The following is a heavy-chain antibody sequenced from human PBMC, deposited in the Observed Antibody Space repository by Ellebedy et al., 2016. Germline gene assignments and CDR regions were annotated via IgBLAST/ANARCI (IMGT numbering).Heavy chain of an antibody. CDR3: ARGDHGDFSQYFQH. D-gene: IGHD4-17*01. V-gene: IGHV1-18*04. CDR2: ISAYNGDA. Sequence: ASVKVSCKASAYTFTDYGINWVRRPPGQGLEWMGWISAYNGDANYAQKFQGRVTLTTDTSTSTVHMELRSLRTDDTAVYYCARGDHGDFSQYFQHWGQGTLVTVSS. CDR1: AYTFTDYG. J-gene: IGHJ1*01.